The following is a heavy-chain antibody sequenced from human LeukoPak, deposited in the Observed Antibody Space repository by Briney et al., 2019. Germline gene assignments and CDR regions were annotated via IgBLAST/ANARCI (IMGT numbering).Heavy chain of an antibody. CDR1: GFTLSTYD. V-gene: IGHV3-13*01. CDR2: IGTADDT. CDR3: ARKSVAGLDY. D-gene: IGHD6-19*01. J-gene: IGHJ4*02. Sequence: PGGSLRLSCAASGFTLSTYDMHWVRQGTGKGLQWVSAIGTADDTYYPGSVKGRFTISRENAKNSLYLQMNSLRAGDSAVYYCARKSVAGLDYWGQGTLVTVSS.